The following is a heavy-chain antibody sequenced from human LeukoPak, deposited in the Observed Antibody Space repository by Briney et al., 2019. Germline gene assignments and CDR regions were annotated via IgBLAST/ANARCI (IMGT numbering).Heavy chain of an antibody. CDR3: ARSQLWQTIDY. CDR2: ISSSGSTI. Sequence: GGSLRLSCAASGFTFSSYEMNWVRQAPGKGLEWVSYISSSGSTIYYADSVKGRFTISRDNAKNSLYLQMNSLRAEDTAVYYCARSQLWQTIDYWGQGTLVTVSS. V-gene: IGHV3-48*03. D-gene: IGHD5-18*01. CDR1: GFTFSSYE. J-gene: IGHJ4*02.